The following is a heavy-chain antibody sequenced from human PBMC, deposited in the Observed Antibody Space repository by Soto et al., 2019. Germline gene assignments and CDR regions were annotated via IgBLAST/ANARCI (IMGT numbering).Heavy chain of an antibody. CDR2: IWYDGSNK. Sequence: QVQLVESGGGVVQPGRSLRLSCAASGFTFSSYGMHWVRQAPGKGLEWVAVIWYDGSNKYYADSVKGRFTISRDNSKNTLYLQMNSLRAEDTAVYYCASLVAVAGRDYWGQGTLVTVSS. CDR3: ASLVAVAGRDY. D-gene: IGHD6-19*01. V-gene: IGHV3-33*01. CDR1: GFTFSSYG. J-gene: IGHJ4*02.